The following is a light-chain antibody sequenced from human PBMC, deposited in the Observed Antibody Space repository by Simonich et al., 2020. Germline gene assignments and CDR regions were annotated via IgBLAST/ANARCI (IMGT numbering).Light chain of an antibody. Sequence: SYVLTQPPSVSVAPGKTARITCGGNNIGSKSVHWYQQKPGQAPVLVVYDDSDRPSGITERSTGSNSGNTATLTISRVEAGDEADYYCQVWDSSSDHPVFGGGTKLTVL. V-gene: IGLV3-21*03. CDR1: NIGSKS. CDR3: QVWDSSSDHPV. J-gene: IGLJ3*02. CDR2: DDS.